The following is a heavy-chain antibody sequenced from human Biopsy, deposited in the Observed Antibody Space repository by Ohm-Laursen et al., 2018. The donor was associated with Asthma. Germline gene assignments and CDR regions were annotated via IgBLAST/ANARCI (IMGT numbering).Heavy chain of an antibody. CDR1: GFTFSSYT. J-gene: IGHJ4*02. D-gene: IGHD3-3*01. Sequence: SLRLSCAASGFTFSSYTMHWVRQAPGKGLEWVAVISYDGSNKYYADSVKGRFTISRDNSKNTLYLQMNSLRAEDTAVYYCASQSSGPDFWSGYYYFDYWGQGTLVTVSS. CDR3: ASQSSGPDFWSGYYYFDY. V-gene: IGHV3-30*04. CDR2: ISYDGSNK.